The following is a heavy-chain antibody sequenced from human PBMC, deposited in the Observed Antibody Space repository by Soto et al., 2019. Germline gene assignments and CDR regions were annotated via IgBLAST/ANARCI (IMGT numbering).Heavy chain of an antibody. CDR3: ARNIVGVRREFDY. V-gene: IGHV1-69*13. Sequence: SVKVSCKASGGTFSSYAISWVRQAPGQGLEWMGGIIPIFGTANYAQKFQGRVTITADESTSTAYMELSSLRSEDTAVYYCARNIVGVRREFDYWGQGTLVTVSS. J-gene: IGHJ4*02. D-gene: IGHD1-26*01. CDR2: IIPIFGTA. CDR1: GGTFSSYA.